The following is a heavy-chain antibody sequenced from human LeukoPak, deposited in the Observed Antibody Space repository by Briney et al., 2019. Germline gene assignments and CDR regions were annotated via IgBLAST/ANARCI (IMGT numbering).Heavy chain of an antibody. Sequence: GGSLRLSCAASGFTFSSYAMHWVRQAPGKGLEWVAVISYNGSNKYYADSVKGRFTISRDNSKNTLYLQMNSLRAEDTAVYYCARAYSSGWYDRFDYWGQGTLVTVSS. CDR2: ISYNGSNK. D-gene: IGHD6-19*01. CDR1: GFTFSSYA. V-gene: IGHV3-30-3*01. J-gene: IGHJ4*02. CDR3: ARAYSSGWYDRFDY.